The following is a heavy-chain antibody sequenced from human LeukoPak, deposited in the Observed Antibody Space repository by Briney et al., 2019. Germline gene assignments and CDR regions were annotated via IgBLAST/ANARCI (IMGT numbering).Heavy chain of an antibody. D-gene: IGHD3-9*01. Sequence: ALRLFCSGSGFTFEYYVMHLVRQAPGEGLGLGSGISWRSGSIGFADFVEGRITIFRDHAKNSLYLPMNRSGGGDTGLYCCPKDLKYDNLTGYAGSAFDIWGQGTMVTVSS. J-gene: IGHJ3*02. CDR2: ISWRSGSI. CDR1: GFTFEYYV. V-gene: IGHV3-9*01. CDR3: PKDLKYDNLTGYAGSAFDI.